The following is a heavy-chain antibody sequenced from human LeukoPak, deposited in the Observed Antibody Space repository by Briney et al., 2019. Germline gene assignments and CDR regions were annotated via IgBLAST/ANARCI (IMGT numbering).Heavy chain of an antibody. J-gene: IGHJ4*02. CDR2: IYHSGST. D-gene: IGHD2-2*01. CDR1: GGSISSSSYY. V-gene: IGHV4-39*01. Sequence: SETLSLTCTVSGGSISSSSYYWGWIRQPPGKGLEWIGSIYHSGSTYYNPSLKSRVTISVDTSKNQFSLKLSSVTAADTAVYYCARHRGDIVVVPAASIDYWGQGTLVTVSS. CDR3: ARHRGDIVVVPAASIDY.